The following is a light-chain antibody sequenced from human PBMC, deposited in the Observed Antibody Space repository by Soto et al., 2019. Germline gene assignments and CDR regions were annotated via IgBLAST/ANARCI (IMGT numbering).Light chain of an antibody. CDR2: EVT. V-gene: IGLV2-14*01. Sequence: QPVLTQPASVSGSPGQSITISCTGTSSDVGGYNFVSWYQQHPGKAPKLMIYEVTNRPSGISNRFSGSKSGNTASLTISGLQAEDEADYYCSSYTNISPYVFGTGTKLTVL. CDR3: SSYTNISPYV. J-gene: IGLJ1*01. CDR1: SSDVGGYNF.